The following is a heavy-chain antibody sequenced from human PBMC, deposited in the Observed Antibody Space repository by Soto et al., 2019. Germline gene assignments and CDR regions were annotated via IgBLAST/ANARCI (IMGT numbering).Heavy chain of an antibody. D-gene: IGHD3-3*01. CDR1: GYSFTNYW. V-gene: IGHV5-51*01. CDR3: ARLGFDYDFLSGYYNVHHYYGIDV. J-gene: IGHJ6*02. CDR2: IYPGDSHT. Sequence: GESLKISCKGSGYSFTNYWVGWVRQMPGKGLEWMGIIYPGDSHTKYSPSFQGQVTISADKSINTVYLQWSSLKASDTATYYCARLGFDYDFLSGYYNVHHYYGIDVWGQGTTVTVS.